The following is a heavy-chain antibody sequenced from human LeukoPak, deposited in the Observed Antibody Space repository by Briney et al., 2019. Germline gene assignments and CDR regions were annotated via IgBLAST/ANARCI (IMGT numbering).Heavy chain of an antibody. D-gene: IGHD2-2*01. CDR2: INAGNGNT. CDR1: GFTFSSYG. J-gene: IGHJ4*02. CDR3: ARGPRGYCSSTSCYLNY. V-gene: IGHV1-3*01. Sequence: GGSLRLSCAASGFTFSSYGMHWVRQAPGQRLEWMGWINAGNGNTKYSQKFQGRVTITRDTSASTAYMELSSLRSEDTAVYYCARGPRGYCSSTSCYLNYWGQGTLVTVSS.